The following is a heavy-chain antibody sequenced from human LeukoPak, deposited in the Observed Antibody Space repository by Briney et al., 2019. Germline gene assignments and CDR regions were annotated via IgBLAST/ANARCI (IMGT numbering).Heavy chain of an antibody. CDR2: ISGSGGRT. CDR1: GFTFSSYA. V-gene: IGHV3-23*01. Sequence: GGSLRLSCAASGFTFSSYAMSWVRQAPGKGLEWVSAISGSGGRTYYADSVKGRFTISRDNSKNTLYLQMNSLRAEDTAVYYCAENYYDSSGYFLFDYWGQGTLVTVSS. D-gene: IGHD3-22*01. CDR3: AENYYDSSGYFLFDY. J-gene: IGHJ4*02.